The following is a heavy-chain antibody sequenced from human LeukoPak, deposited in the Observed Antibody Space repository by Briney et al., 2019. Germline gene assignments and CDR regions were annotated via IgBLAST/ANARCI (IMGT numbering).Heavy chain of an antibody. CDR2: FYYSGVT. CDR3: ARVFAQTKIYYDSSGYYDN. V-gene: IGHV4-59*08. Sequence: SETLSLTCTVSGGSISSYHWSWLRQPPGSKLEWIGYFYYSGVTNYNPSLKSRVTMSLDTSKNQFSLKLSSVTAADTAVYYCARVFAQTKIYYDSSGYYDNWGQGTLITVSS. J-gene: IGHJ4*02. CDR1: GGSISSYH. D-gene: IGHD3-22*01.